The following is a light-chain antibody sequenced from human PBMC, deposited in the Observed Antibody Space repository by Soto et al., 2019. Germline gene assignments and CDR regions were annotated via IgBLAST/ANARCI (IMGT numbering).Light chain of an antibody. CDR2: DAS. CDR1: QSISSW. CDR3: QQYNSYWT. V-gene: IGKV1-5*01. Sequence: DIQMTQSPSTLSASVGDRVTITCRASQSISSWLAWYQQKPGKAPKLLIYDASSLESGVPSRFSGSGSGTEFTLTICSLQPDDFATYYCQQYNSYWTFGQGTKVAIK. J-gene: IGKJ1*01.